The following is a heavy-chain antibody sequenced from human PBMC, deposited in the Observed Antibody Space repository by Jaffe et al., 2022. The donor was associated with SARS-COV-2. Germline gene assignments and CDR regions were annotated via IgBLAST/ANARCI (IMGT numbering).Heavy chain of an antibody. CDR3: ARDPEVQLERLGYWDYGMDV. CDR1: GFTFSDYY. CDR2: ISSSGSTI. D-gene: IGHD1-1*01. Sequence: QVQLVESGGGLVKPGGSLRLSCAASGFTFSDYYMSWIRQAPGKGLEWVSYISSSGSTIYYADSVKGRFTISRDNAKNSLYLQMNSLRAEDTAVYYCARDPEVQLERLGYWDYGMDVWGQGTTVTVSS. V-gene: IGHV3-11*01. J-gene: IGHJ6*02.